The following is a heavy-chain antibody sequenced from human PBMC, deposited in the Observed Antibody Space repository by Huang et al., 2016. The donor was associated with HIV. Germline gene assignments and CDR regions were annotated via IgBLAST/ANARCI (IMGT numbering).Heavy chain of an antibody. CDR2: VNPSGGGA. CDR1: GFSILIYY. J-gene: IGHJ5*01. V-gene: IGHV1-46*03. Sequence: QVQLVQSGAEVKKPGASVTISCKASGFSILIYYIHWVLRAPGQGLEWMGIVNPSGGGADYAQNFKGRVTMTRDTSTRTLYMELSSLRSEDTAVYYCAREGITPSGTEVSGFDFWGQGTPVSVSS. D-gene: IGHD6-13*01. CDR3: AREGITPSGTEVSGFDF.